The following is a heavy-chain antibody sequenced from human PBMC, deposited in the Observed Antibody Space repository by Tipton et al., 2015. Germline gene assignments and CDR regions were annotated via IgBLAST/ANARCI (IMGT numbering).Heavy chain of an antibody. Sequence: TLSLTCSVSGASISSSNYYWDWVRQPPGKGLEWIGNTYDSGRTPYNPSLRSRVTISADVSQNQFSLRLSSVTAADTAVYYCAREVRHCAGGSCYSLDHWGQGALVTVSS. CDR2: TYDSGRT. CDR1: GASISSSNYY. CDR3: AREVRHCAGGSCYSLDH. D-gene: IGHD2-15*01. J-gene: IGHJ4*02. V-gene: IGHV4-39*02.